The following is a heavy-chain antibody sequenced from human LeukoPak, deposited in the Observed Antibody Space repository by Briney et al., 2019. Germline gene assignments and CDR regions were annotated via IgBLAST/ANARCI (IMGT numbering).Heavy chain of an antibody. Sequence: GGSLRLSCAASGFTFDDYAMHWVRQAPGKGLGWVSLISGDGGSTYYADSVKGLFTISRDNSKNSLYLQMKSLRTEDTALYYYEKDMGSSGYYVDYWGQGTLVTVSS. CDR3: EKDMGSSGYYVDY. D-gene: IGHD3-22*01. V-gene: IGHV3-43*02. CDR1: GFTFDDYA. J-gene: IGHJ4*02. CDR2: ISGDGGST.